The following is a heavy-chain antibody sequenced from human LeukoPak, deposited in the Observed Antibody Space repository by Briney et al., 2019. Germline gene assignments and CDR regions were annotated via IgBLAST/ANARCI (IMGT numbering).Heavy chain of an antibody. D-gene: IGHD2-8*01. J-gene: IGHJ4*02. CDR3: EKDMYGGGY. Sequence: PGGSLRLSCAASGFTFDDYAMHWVRQAPGKGLEWVSLISGDGGSTYYADSVKGRFTISRDNSKNSLYLQMNSLRTEDTALYYCEKDMYGGGYWGQETLVTFSS. V-gene: IGHV3-43*02. CDR1: GFTFDDYA. CDR2: ISGDGGST.